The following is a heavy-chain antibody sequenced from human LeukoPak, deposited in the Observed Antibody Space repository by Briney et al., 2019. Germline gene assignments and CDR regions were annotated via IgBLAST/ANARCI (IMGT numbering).Heavy chain of an antibody. CDR1: GYTFTNYY. J-gene: IGHJ3*02. Sequence: ASVKVSCKASGYTFTNYYISWVRQATGQGLEWMGWMNPAGDDAGYAQKFQGRMTLTRDTSVSTVYMELDSLASEDTAVYYCARDRNGRWLQRLYAFDIWGQGTMVTVSS. D-gene: IGHD5-24*01. V-gene: IGHV1-8*01. CDR3: ARDRNGRWLQRLYAFDI. CDR2: MNPAGDDA.